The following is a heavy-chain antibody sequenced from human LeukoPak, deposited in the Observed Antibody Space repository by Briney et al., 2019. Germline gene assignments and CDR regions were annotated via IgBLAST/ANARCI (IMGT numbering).Heavy chain of an antibody. CDR3: ARLRGYSYGYGDY. Sequence: GRSLRLSCAASGFTFDDYAMHWVRQAPGKGLEWVSGISWNSGSIDYADSVKGRFTISRDNAKNSLYLQMNSLRAEDTAVYYCARLRGYSYGYGDYWGQGTLVTVSS. J-gene: IGHJ4*02. D-gene: IGHD5-18*01. CDR2: ISWNSGSI. V-gene: IGHV3-9*01. CDR1: GFTFDDYA.